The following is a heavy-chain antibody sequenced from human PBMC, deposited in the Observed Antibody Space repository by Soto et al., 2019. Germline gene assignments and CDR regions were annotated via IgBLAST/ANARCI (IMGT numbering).Heavy chain of an antibody. CDR3: ARGPVGATLYFDY. CDR2: ISYDGSNK. V-gene: IGHV3-30-3*01. Sequence: GGSLRLSCAASGFTFSSYAMHWVRQAPGKGLEWVAVISYDGSNKYYADSVKGRFTISRGNSKNTLYLQMNSLRAEDTAVYYCARGPVGATLYFDYWGQGTLVTVSS. J-gene: IGHJ4*02. D-gene: IGHD1-26*01. CDR1: GFTFSSYA.